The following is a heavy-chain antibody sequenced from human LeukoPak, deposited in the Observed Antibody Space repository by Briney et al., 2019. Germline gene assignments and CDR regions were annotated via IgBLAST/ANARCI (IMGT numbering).Heavy chain of an antibody. CDR1: GYSFTSYW. CDR3: ARHREAGDYYWFDS. D-gene: IGHD4-17*01. CDR2: IYPGDSDT. J-gene: IGHJ5*01. Sequence: GESLQISCKGSGYSFTSYWIGWVRQMPGKGLEWMGIIYPGDSDTRYNPSFQCQVTISADKSINTAYLQWSSLKASHTAMYYCARHREAGDYYWFDSWGQGTRVTVSS. V-gene: IGHV5-51*01.